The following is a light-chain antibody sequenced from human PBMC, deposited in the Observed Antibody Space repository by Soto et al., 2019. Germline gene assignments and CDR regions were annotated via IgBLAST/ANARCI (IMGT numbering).Light chain of an antibody. J-gene: IGLJ3*02. CDR3: CSYVDHRKFV. CDR2: EDI. Sequence: QSALTQPASVSGSPGQSITISCTGSSSDVEANKLVSWYQQHPGTAPRLVIYEDIRRPSGISGRFSGSKSGITASLTISGLRAEDEAAYYCCSYVDHRKFVFGGGTKLTVL. V-gene: IGLV2-23*01. CDR1: SSDVEANKL.